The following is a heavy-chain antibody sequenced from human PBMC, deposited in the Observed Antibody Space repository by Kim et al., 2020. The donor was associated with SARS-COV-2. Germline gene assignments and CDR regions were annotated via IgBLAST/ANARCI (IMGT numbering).Heavy chain of an antibody. V-gene: IGHV3-48*03. CDR1: GFTFSSYE. Sequence: GGSLRLSCAASGFTFSSYEMNWVRQAPGKGLEWVSYISSSGSTIYYADSVKGRFTISRDNAKNSLYLQMNSLRAEDTAVYYCARFSGCSSTSCYGELDYYYYMDVWGKGTTVTVSS. CDR2: ISSSGSTI. CDR3: ARFSGCSSTSCYGELDYYYYMDV. D-gene: IGHD2-2*01. J-gene: IGHJ6*03.